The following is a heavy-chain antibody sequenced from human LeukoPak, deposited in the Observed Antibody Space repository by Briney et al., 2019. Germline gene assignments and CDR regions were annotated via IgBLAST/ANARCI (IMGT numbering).Heavy chain of an antibody. CDR1: GGSISSSSYY. CDR2: IYYSGST. CDR3: ATPMDYVDY. V-gene: IGHV4-39*01. J-gene: IGHJ4*02. Sequence: SETLSLTCTVSGGSISSSSYYWGWIRQPPGKGLEWIGSIYYSGSTYYNPSLKSRVTISVDTSKNQFSLKLSSVTAADTAVYYCATPMDYVDYWGQGTLVTVPS. D-gene: IGHD2-8*01.